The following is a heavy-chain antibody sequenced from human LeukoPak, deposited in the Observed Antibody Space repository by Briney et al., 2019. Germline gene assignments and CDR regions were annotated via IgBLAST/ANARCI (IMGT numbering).Heavy chain of an antibody. V-gene: IGHV3-30*02. CDR1: GFTFSSYG. J-gene: IGHJ4*02. D-gene: IGHD6-13*01. CDR2: IRYDGSNK. CDR3: AKDFSSSWYFDY. Sequence: PGGSLRLSCAASGFTFSSYGMQWVRQAPGKGLEWVAFIRYDGSNKYYADSVKGRFTISRDNSKNTLYLQMNSLRAEDTAVYYCAKDFSSSWYFDYWGQGTLVTVSS.